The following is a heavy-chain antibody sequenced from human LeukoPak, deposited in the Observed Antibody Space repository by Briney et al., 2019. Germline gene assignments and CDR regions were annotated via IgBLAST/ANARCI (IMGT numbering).Heavy chain of an antibody. CDR1: GFTFRRYE. J-gene: IGHJ1*01. Sequence: PGGPLRLSCAASGFTFRRYEMNWVRQAPGKGLEWIAYISSSGNIIYYSDSVKGRFTISRDNANSSLYLQMNSLSAEDTAVYYCARESSSDNDDYYHNPEYLQHWGQGTLVTVSS. D-gene: IGHD3-10*01. CDR3: ARESSSDNDDYYHNPEYLQH. V-gene: IGHV3-48*03. CDR2: ISSSGNII.